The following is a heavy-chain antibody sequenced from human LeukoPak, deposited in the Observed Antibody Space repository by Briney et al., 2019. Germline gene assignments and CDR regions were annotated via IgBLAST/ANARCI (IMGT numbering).Heavy chain of an antibody. V-gene: IGHV3-48*04. CDR3: ARPRSYGSGSSPFDY. CDR1: GFTFGSYG. D-gene: IGHD3-10*01. Sequence: GGTLSFNCAGSGFTFGSYGMNWDRPAPGQGLMWILNISYSNSITYYADSVKGRFAISRDNAKSSLYLEMKSLRVEDTAMYYCARPRSYGSGSSPFDYWGQGTLVTVSS. J-gene: IGHJ4*02. CDR2: ISYSNSIT.